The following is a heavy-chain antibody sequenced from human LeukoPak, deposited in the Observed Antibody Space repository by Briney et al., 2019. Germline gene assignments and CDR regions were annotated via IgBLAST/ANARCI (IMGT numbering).Heavy chain of an antibody. Sequence: ASVQVSCKASGYTFTTYFFHWVRHAPGQGLEWMGWINPNSGNTNYAQKFQGRVTMTRDTSISTTYMELSRLSSDDTAVYYCARNGRGTYDFWGQGTLVTVSS. CDR1: GYTFTTYF. V-gene: IGHV1-2*02. D-gene: IGHD3-16*01. CDR2: INPNSGNT. J-gene: IGHJ4*02. CDR3: ARNGRGTYDF.